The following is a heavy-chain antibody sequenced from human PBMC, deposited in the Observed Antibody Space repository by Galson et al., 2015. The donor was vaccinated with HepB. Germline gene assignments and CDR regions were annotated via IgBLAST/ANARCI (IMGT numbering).Heavy chain of an antibody. CDR3: ARDKWPGGYSPGFDY. CDR1: GFTFSSYA. Sequence: SLRLSCAASGFTFSSYAMRWVRQAPGKGLEWVSAITGSGGRTYYADSVKGRFTISRDNSKNTLYLQMNSLRPEDTAVYYCARDKWPGGYSPGFDYWGQGTLVTVSA. V-gene: IGHV3-23*01. CDR2: ITGSGGRT. J-gene: IGHJ4*02. D-gene: IGHD5-18*01.